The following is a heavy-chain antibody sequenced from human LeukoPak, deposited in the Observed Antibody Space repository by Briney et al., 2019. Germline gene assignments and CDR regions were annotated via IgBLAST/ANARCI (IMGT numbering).Heavy chain of an antibody. CDR2: INTGNGNT. Sequence: GASVKVSCKGTGYSFTGYTFTSYAMHWVRQAPGQRLEWMGWINTGNGNTKYSQKFQGRVTMTRDTSTSTVYMELSSLRSEDTAVYYCARDSSGFGYWGQGTLVTVSS. CDR3: ARDSSGFGY. CDR1: GYSFTGYTFTSYA. J-gene: IGHJ4*02. V-gene: IGHV1-3*04. D-gene: IGHD6-19*01.